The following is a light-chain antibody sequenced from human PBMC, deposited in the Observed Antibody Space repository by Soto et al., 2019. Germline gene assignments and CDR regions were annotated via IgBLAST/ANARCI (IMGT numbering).Light chain of an antibody. Sequence: SVLTQSPGTLSLSPGERATLSCRASQSVTSTYLAWYQQRPGQAPRLLIYGASSRAIGIPDRFSGSVSGSDFILTINRLEPEDFAVYYCQQYGSSHTFGQGTRLEI. CDR2: GAS. CDR1: QSVTSTY. CDR3: QQYGSSHT. V-gene: IGKV3-20*01. J-gene: IGKJ5*01.